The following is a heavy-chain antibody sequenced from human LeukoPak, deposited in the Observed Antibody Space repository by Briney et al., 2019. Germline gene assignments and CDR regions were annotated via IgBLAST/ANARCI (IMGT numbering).Heavy chain of an antibody. CDR1: GFTFSSYA. D-gene: IGHD5-18*01. Sequence: GGSLRLSCAASGFTFSSYAMSWVRQAPGKGLEWVSAISGSGGSTYYADSVKGRFTISRDNSKNTLYLQMNSLRAEDTAVYYCAKGSKTQLWFRGGYYFDYWGQGTLVTVSS. CDR2: ISGSGGST. CDR3: AKGSKTQLWFRGGYYFDY. J-gene: IGHJ4*02. V-gene: IGHV3-23*01.